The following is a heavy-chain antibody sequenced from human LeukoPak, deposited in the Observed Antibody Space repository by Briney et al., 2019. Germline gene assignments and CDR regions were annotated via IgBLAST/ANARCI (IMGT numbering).Heavy chain of an antibody. Sequence: GGSLRLSCAASGFTFSSYSMNWVRQAPGRGLEWVSSISRNSIYIYYADSVKGRFTISRDNAKNLLYLQMNSLRAEDTAVYYCVRRGDYWGQGTLVTVSS. J-gene: IGHJ4*02. CDR1: GFTFSSYS. CDR3: VRRGDY. CDR2: ISRNSIYI. V-gene: IGHV3-21*01. D-gene: IGHD3-10*01.